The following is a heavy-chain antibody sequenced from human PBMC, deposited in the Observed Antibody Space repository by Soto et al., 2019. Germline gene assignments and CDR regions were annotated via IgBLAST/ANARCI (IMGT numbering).Heavy chain of an antibody. J-gene: IGHJ4*02. D-gene: IGHD1-1*01. CDR3: ARDLNARYRNYVHY. CDR2: ISSSSSYI. Sequence: PGGSLRLSCAASGFTFSSYSMNWVRQAPGKGLEWVSSISSSSSYIYYADSVKGRFTISRDNAKNSLYLQMNSLRAEDTAVYYSARDLNARYRNYVHYWGQGNLVTVSA. CDR1: GFTFSSYS. V-gene: IGHV3-21*01.